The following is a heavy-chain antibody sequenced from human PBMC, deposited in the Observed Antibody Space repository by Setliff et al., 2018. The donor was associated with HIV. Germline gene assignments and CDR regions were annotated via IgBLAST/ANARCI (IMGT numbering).Heavy chain of an antibody. J-gene: IGHJ5*02. CDR2: INPNSGAT. D-gene: IGHD1-26*01. CDR1: GYTFSGYY. Sequence: ASVKVSCKASGYTFSGYYLHWVRRAPGQGLEWMGWINPNSGATIYAQNFQGRVTMTRDTSISTAYMDLSSLTSDDTAVYYCALASIVSTARWNHWGRGTLVTVSS. V-gene: IGHV1-2*02. CDR3: ALASIVSTARWNH.